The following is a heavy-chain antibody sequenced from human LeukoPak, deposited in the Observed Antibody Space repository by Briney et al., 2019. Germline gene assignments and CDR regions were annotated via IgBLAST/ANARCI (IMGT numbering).Heavy chain of an antibody. D-gene: IGHD1-20*01. CDR3: AKGITGTTGGYFDY. CDR2: ISGSGGST. V-gene: IGHV3-23*01. CDR1: GFTFSSYA. J-gene: IGHJ4*02. Sequence: GGSLRLSCAVSGFTFSSYAMSWVRQAPGKGLERVSGISGSGGSTYYADSVKGRFTISRDNSKNTLYLQMNSLRAEDTAVYYCAKGITGTTGGYFDYWGQGTLVTVSS.